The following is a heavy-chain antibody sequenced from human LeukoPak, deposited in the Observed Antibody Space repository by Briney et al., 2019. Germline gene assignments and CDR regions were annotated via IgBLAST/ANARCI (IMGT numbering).Heavy chain of an antibody. J-gene: IGHJ4*02. V-gene: IGHV1-8*01. D-gene: IGHD1-26*01. CDR2: MNPNSGNT. Sequence: ASVKVSCKASGYTFTSYEINWVRQATGQGLEWMGWMNPNSGNTGYAQKFQGRVTMTRNTSISTAYMELSSLRSEDTAVYYCARGGSYYAYTRYFDYWGQGTLVTVSS. CDR1: GYTFTSYE. CDR3: ARGGSYYAYTRYFDY.